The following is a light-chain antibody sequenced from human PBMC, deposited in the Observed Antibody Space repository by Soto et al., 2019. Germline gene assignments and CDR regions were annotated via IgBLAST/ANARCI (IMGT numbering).Light chain of an antibody. V-gene: IGKV1-5*03. CDR1: QSISVW. CDR3: QHYNSYLIT. J-gene: IGKJ5*01. Sequence: IQMTQSPSTLSAAVGDRVTITCRASQSISVWLAWYQQKPGKAPKLLIYKASSLESGVPSRFSGSGSGTEFTLTISSLQPDDFATYYCQHYNSYLITFGQGTRLEIK. CDR2: KAS.